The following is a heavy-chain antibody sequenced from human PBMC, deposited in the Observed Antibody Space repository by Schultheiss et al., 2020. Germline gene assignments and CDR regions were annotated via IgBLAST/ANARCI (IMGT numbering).Heavy chain of an antibody. V-gene: IGHV4-39*01. Sequence: SETLSLTCTVSGGSISSSSYYWGWIRQPPGKGLEWIGRIYTSGSTYYNPSLKSRVTISVDTSKNQFSLRLSSVTAADTAVYYCARLLWFGDEIDMDVWGQGTTVTVSS. D-gene: IGHD3-10*01. CDR1: GGSISSSSYY. J-gene: IGHJ6*02. CDR3: ARLLWFGDEIDMDV. CDR2: IYTSGST.